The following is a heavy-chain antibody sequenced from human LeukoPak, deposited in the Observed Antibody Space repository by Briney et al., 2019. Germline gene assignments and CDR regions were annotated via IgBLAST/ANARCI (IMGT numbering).Heavy chain of an antibody. CDR2: INQDGSAK. V-gene: IGHV3-7*04. Sequence: GGSLRLSCAVSGFTFSSYWMTWVRQAPGKGLEWVGNINQDGSAKYYVDSVKGRFTISRDNAKNSLCLQLNSLRAEDTAVYYCARDGYATGSHDYWGQGALVTVSS. CDR3: ARDGYATGSHDY. CDR1: GFTFSSYW. D-gene: IGHD3-10*01. J-gene: IGHJ4*02.